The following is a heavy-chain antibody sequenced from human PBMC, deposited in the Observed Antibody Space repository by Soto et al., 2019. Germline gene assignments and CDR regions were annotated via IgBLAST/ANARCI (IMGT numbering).Heavy chain of an antibody. CDR1: GGTFSSYA. Sequence: SVKVSCKAAGGTFSSYAISWVRQAPGQGLEWMGGIIPIFGTANYAQKFQGRVTITADESTSTAYMELSSLRSEDTAVYYCGSDHGRYIHAFPTRRSSDL. J-gene: IGHJ2*01. D-gene: IGHD5-18*01. CDR2: IIPIFGTA. V-gene: IGHV1-69*13. CDR3: GSDHGRYIHAFPTRRSSDL.